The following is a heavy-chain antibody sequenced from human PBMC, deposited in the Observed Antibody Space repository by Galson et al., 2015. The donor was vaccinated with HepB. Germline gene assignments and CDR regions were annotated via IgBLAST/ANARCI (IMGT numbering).Heavy chain of an antibody. CDR1: GFTFSSYG. Sequence: SLRLSCAASGFTFSSYGMHWVRQAPGKGLEWVAVISYDGSNKYYADSVKGRFTISRDNSKNTLYLQMNSLRAEDTAVYYCAKVWVMSPRMGYYFDYWGQGTLVTVSS. D-gene: IGHD2-15*01. CDR2: ISYDGSNK. V-gene: IGHV3-30*18. CDR3: AKVWVMSPRMGYYFDY. J-gene: IGHJ4*02.